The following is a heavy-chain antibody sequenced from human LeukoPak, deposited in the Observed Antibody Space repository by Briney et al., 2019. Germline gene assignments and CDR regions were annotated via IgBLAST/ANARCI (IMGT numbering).Heavy chain of an antibody. CDR3: ARDVPLATELGPVDY. Sequence: ASVKVSCKASGYTFTSYGISWVRQAPGQGLEWMGWISAYNGNTNYAQKLQGRVTMTTDTSTSTAYMELRSLRSDDTAVYYCARDVPLATELGPVDYWGQGTLVTVSS. CDR1: GYTFTSYG. CDR2: ISAYNGNT. J-gene: IGHJ4*02. V-gene: IGHV1-18*01. D-gene: IGHD1-26*01.